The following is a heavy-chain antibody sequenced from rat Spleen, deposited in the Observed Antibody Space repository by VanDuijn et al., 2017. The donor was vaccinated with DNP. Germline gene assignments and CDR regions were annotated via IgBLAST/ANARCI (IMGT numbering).Heavy chain of an antibody. Sequence: EVQLVESGGGLVQPGRSLKLSCAASGFTFSNYFMAWVRQAPTKGLEWVAYISYDGGNTYYRDSVQGRFTISRDNAKSTLYLHMNSLRSEDMATYYCARPYGYNNGGFAYWGQGTLVTVSS. CDR2: ISYDGGNT. V-gene: IGHV5-25*01. CDR3: ARPYGYNNGGFAY. CDR1: GFTFSNYF. J-gene: IGHJ3*01. D-gene: IGHD1-4*01.